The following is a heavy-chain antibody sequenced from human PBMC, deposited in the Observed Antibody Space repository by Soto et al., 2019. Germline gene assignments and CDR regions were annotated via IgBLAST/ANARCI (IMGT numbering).Heavy chain of an antibody. CDR3: TRGPYDYDSSGYYFAFDI. CDR2: IKSKTDGGTT. Sequence: GGSLRLSCAASGFTFTNAWMNWVRQDPGKGLEWVGRIKSKTDGGTTDYAAPVRGRFTISRDDSKDTLYLQMNSLKTEXPAVYYCTRGPYDYDSSGYYFAFDIWGQGTMVTVSS. J-gene: IGHJ3*02. V-gene: IGHV3-15*07. D-gene: IGHD3-22*01. CDR1: GFTFTNAW.